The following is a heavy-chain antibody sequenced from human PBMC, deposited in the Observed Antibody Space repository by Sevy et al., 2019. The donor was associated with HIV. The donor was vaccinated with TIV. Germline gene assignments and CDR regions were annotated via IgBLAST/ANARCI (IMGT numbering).Heavy chain of an antibody. Sequence: GGSLRLSCVASGFAFSTHAMHWVRQAPDKGLEWVAVISYDGTNKNYADSVKDRFTISRDNSKNTLYLQMNSLRADYTEVYYWERELTGWDLHLDYWGQGTLVTVSS. CDR2: ISYDGTNK. CDR1: GFAFSTHA. J-gene: IGHJ4*02. CDR3: ERELTGWDLHLDY. D-gene: IGHD1-26*01. V-gene: IGHV3-30-3*01.